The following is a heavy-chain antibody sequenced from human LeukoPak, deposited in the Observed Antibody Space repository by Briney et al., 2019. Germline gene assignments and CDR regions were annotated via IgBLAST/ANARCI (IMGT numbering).Heavy chain of an antibody. V-gene: IGHV3-23*01. J-gene: IGHJ4*02. CDR2: ISGSGGST. D-gene: IGHD2-2*01. CDR1: GFTFSSYA. CDR3: AKRRYCTSTSCHDFDY. Sequence: GGSLRLSCAASGFTFSSYAMSWVRQAPGKGLEWVSAISGSGGSTYYADSVKGRFTISRDNSKNTLYLQMNSLRAEDTAVYYCAKRRYCTSTSCHDFDYWGQGTLVTVSS.